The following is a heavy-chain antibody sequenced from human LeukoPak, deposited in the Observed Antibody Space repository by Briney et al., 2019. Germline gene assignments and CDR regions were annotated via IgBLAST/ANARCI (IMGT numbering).Heavy chain of an antibody. D-gene: IGHD6-19*01. J-gene: IGHJ4*02. CDR1: GGSISSGSYH. V-gene: IGHV4-61*02. CDR2: IYTSGST. CDR3: ARDRYSSGWYEDY. Sequence: SETLSLTCTVSGGSISSGSYHWSWIRQPAGKGLEWIGRIYTSGSTNYNPSLKSRVTISVDTSKNQFSLKLSSVTAAGTAVYYCARDRYSSGWYEDYWGQGTLVTVSS.